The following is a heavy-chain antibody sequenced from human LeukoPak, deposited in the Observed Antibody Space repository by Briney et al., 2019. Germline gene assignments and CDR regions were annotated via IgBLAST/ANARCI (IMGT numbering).Heavy chain of an antibody. CDR2: VHPDSGNT. CDR1: GYPFSTWE. Sequence: ASVKVSCKTSGYPFSTWEINWVRQAAGQGLEWLGWVHPDSGNTDYAQKFRGRVTMSRDTSTSTAYMELSSLRLDDTAVYFCARGPGNDPWGQGTLVTVSS. CDR3: ARGPGNDP. V-gene: IGHV1-8*01. J-gene: IGHJ5*02.